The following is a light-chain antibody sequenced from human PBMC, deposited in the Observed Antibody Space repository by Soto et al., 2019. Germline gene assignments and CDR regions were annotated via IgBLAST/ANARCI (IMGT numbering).Light chain of an antibody. CDR3: SSYADTNTLV. J-gene: IGLJ2*01. V-gene: IGLV2-8*01. CDR2: EVS. CDR1: SSDVGGYNY. Sequence: QSVLTQPPSASGSPEQSVTISCTGTSSDVGGYNYVSWYQQHPGKAPKLMIYEVSKRPSGVPDRFAGSKSGNTASLTVSGLKAEDEADYYCSSYADTNTLVFGGGTKLTVL.